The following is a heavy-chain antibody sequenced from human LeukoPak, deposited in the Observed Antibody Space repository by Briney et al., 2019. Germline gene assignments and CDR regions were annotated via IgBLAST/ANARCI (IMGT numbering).Heavy chain of an antibody. D-gene: IGHD4-17*01. CDR3: ARVPTVTFFDY. Sequence: SETLSLTCTVSGGSISSYCWSWIRQPPGKGLEWIGTIYYSGSTYYNPSLKSRVTISVDTSKNRFSLKLSSVTAADTAVYYCARVPTVTFFDYWGQGTLVTVSS. J-gene: IGHJ4*02. CDR1: GGSISSYC. V-gene: IGHV4-59*04. CDR2: IYYSGST.